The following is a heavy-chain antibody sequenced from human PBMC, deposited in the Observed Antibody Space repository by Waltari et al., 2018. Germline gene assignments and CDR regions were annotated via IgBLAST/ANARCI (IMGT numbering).Heavy chain of an antibody. CDR1: GFTFSSYS. J-gene: IGHJ4*02. CDR2: ISSSSSTR. V-gene: IGHV3-48*04. CDR3: ARDTPKLVSFDY. D-gene: IGHD3-9*01. Sequence: EVQLVESGGGLVQPGGSLRLSCAASGFTFSSYSMNWVRQAPGKGLEWVSYISSSSSTRYYADSVKGRFTISRDNAKNSLYLQMNSLRAEDTAVYYCARDTPKLVSFDYWGQGTLVTVSS.